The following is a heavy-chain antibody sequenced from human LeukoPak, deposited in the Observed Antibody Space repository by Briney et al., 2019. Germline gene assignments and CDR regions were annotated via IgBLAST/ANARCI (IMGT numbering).Heavy chain of an antibody. Sequence: GGSLRLSCAASGFTFSSYTMSWVRQAPGKGLEWVSSISSDRTTIFYADSVKGRFTISRDNAQNSLYLQMNSLRDEDTAVYYCAGQKGMDYWGQGTLVIISS. CDR3: AGQKGMDY. V-gene: IGHV3-48*02. CDR1: GFTFSSYT. CDR2: ISSDRTTI. J-gene: IGHJ4*02.